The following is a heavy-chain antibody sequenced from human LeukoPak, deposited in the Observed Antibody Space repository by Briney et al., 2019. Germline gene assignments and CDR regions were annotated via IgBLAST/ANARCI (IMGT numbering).Heavy chain of an antibody. J-gene: IGHJ4*02. CDR3: ARDPYGSYSGFDY. V-gene: IGHV3-30*02. D-gene: IGHD1-26*01. CDR2: IRYDGSNK. CDR1: GFTFSSYG. Sequence: PGGSLRLSCAASGFTFSSYGMHWVCQAPGKGLEWVAFIRYDGSNKYYADSVKGRFTISRDNAKNSLYLQMNSLRAEDTAVYYCARDPYGSYSGFDYWGQGTLVTVSS.